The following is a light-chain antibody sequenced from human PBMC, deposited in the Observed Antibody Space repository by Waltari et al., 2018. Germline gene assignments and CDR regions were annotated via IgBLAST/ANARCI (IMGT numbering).Light chain of an antibody. V-gene: IGKV3-20*01. CDR2: GAS. CDR1: QSVSRS. Sequence: EIVLRQSPGTLSLPPGERATPSCRASQSVSRSLAWSQQKPGQAPRLLISGASSRATGVPHRCSGSWSGTAVSLTIRRLEPDDFAVDYCQQYVLLPVTFGQGTKVETK. CDR3: QQYVLLPVT. J-gene: IGKJ1*01.